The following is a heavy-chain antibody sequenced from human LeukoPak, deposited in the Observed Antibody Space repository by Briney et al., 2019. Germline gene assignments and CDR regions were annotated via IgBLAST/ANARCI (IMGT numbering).Heavy chain of an antibody. Sequence: ASVKVSCKASGYTFTGYYMHWVRQAPGQGLEWMGRINPNSGGTNYAQKFQGRVTMTRDTSISTAYMELSRLRSDDTAVYYCARDLGPGGGSYYYYYMDVWGKGTTVTVSS. J-gene: IGHJ6*03. CDR3: ARDLGPGGGSYYYYYMDV. CDR1: GYTFTGYY. V-gene: IGHV1-2*06. CDR2: INPNSGGT. D-gene: IGHD1-26*01.